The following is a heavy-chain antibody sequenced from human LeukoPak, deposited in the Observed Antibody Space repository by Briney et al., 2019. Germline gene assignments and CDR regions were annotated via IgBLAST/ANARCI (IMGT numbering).Heavy chain of an antibody. D-gene: IGHD6-13*01. CDR3: ARRQQLVRGIDWFDP. J-gene: IGHJ5*02. CDR1: GFTFSSYA. Sequence: PGRSLRLSCAASGFTFSSYAMHCGRQAPGKGLEWVSGISYDVSNKYYADSVKGRFTIYRDNSKNQLYLHMNSLRAEDTAVYYCARRQQLVRGIDWFDPWGQGTLVTVSS. V-gene: IGHV3-30-3*01. CDR2: ISYDVSNK.